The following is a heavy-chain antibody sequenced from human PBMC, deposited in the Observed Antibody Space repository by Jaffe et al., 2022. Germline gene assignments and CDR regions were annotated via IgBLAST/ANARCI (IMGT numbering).Heavy chain of an antibody. CDR3: ARDGGYCSGGSCYSDLPFGWYFDL. CDR1: GGTFSSYA. Sequence: QVQLVQSGAEVKKPGSSVKVSCKASGGTFSSYAISWVRQAPGQGLEWMGGIIPIFGTANYAQKFQGRVTITTDESTSTAYMELSSLRSEDTAVYYCARDGGYCSGGSCYSDLPFGWYFDLWGRGTLVTVSS. V-gene: IGHV1-69*05. D-gene: IGHD2-15*01. J-gene: IGHJ2*01. CDR2: IIPIFGTA.